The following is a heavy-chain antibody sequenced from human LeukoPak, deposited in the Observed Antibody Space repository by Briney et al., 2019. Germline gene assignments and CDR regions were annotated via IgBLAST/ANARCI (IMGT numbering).Heavy chain of an antibody. J-gene: IGHJ4*02. V-gene: IGHV4-31*03. CDR2: IYYSGST. D-gene: IGHD4-17*01. CDR3: ASGIYGDPFDY. CDR1: GGSISSGGYY. Sequence: SETLSLTCTVSGGSISSGGYYWSWIRQHPGKGLEWIGYIYYSGSTYYNPSLKSRVTISVDTSKNQFSLKLGSVTAADTAVYYCASGIYGDPFDYWGQGTLVTVSS.